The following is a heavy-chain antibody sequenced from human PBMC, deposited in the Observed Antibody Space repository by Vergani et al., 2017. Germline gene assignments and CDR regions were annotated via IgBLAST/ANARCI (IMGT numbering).Heavy chain of an antibody. J-gene: IGHJ2*01. Sequence: EVQLVESGGGLVQPGRSLRLSCAASGFTFDDYAMHWVRQAPGKGLEWVSGISWNSGSIGYADSVKGRFTISRDNAKNSRYLQMNSLRAEDTALYYCAKDMRGGGLLPFYWYFDLWGRGTLVTVSS. CDR2: ISWNSGSI. CDR1: GFTFDDYA. CDR3: AKDMRGGGLLPFYWYFDL. D-gene: IGHD2-21*02. V-gene: IGHV3-9*01.